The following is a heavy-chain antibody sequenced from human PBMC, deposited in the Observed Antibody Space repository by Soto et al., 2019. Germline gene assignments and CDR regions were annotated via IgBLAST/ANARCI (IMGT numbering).Heavy chain of an antibody. CDR2: ISGSPSST. V-gene: IGHV3-23*01. D-gene: IGHD3-22*01. Sequence: PGGALRLSCAASGFTFSTYAMSWVRQAPGKGLEWVSAISGSPSSTYYADSVKGRFTISRDNSKKTLFLQMNSLRAEDTAIYYCAKDGSASSGDLYYFDYWGQGMPVTVSS. J-gene: IGHJ4*02. CDR3: AKDGSASSGDLYYFDY. CDR1: GFTFSTYA.